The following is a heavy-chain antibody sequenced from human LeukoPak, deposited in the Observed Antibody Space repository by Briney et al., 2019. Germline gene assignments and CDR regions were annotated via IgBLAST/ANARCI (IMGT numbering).Heavy chain of an antibody. CDR1: GFTFSSYG. V-gene: IGHV3-30*18. CDR3: AKEASIVVVPAAIGLDY. Sequence: PGASLRLSCAASGFTFSSYGMHWVRQAPGKGLEWVAVIPYDGSNKYYADSVKGRFTISRDNSKNTLYLQMNSLRAEDMAVYYCAKEASIVVVPAAIGLDYWGQGTLVTVSS. CDR2: IPYDGSNK. D-gene: IGHD2-2*01. J-gene: IGHJ4*02.